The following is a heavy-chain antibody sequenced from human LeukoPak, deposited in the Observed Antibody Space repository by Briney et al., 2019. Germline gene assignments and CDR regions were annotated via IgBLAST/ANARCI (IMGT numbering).Heavy chain of an antibody. Sequence: GGSLRLSCAASGFSVSSSYMTWVRQAAGKGLGWVSVIHSGGRAYYADPVKGRFTTSRDNAKNTLDLQMNSLSVEETAVYYCVGVHTITLVRGASGDVWGKGTPVTVSS. CDR2: IHSGGRA. V-gene: IGHV3-66*02. CDR1: GFSVSSSY. J-gene: IGHJ6*04. D-gene: IGHD3-10*01. CDR3: VGVHTITLVRGASGDV.